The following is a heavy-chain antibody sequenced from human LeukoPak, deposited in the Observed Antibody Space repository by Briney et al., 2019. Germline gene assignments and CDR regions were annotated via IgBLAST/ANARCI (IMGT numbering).Heavy chain of an antibody. CDR3: AKDIWGGGQCGGDCSPFDY. CDR2: ITSGGST. Sequence: PGGSLRLSCAAAGFTFRTYAMSWFRQASGKVLQWLSAITSGGSTFYADSVRGQFAISRDNSKNTLYLQMASLIAEDTAVYYCAKDIWGGGQCGGDCSPFDYWGQGILVIVAS. V-gene: IGHV3-23*01. CDR1: GFTFRTYA. D-gene: IGHD2-21*02. J-gene: IGHJ4*02.